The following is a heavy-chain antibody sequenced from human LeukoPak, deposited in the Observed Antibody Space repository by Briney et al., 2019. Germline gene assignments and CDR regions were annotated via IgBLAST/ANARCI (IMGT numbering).Heavy chain of an antibody. V-gene: IGHV3-9*01. CDR3: AKIAAAGYFDY. J-gene: IGHJ4*02. CDR2: ISWNSGSI. D-gene: IGHD6-13*01. Sequence: QSGGSLRLSCAASGFTFDDYAMHWVRQAPGKGLEWVSAISWNSGSIGYADSVKGRFTISRDNAKNSLYLQMNSLRAEDTALYYCAKIAAAGYFDYWGQGTLVTVSS. CDR1: GFTFDDYA.